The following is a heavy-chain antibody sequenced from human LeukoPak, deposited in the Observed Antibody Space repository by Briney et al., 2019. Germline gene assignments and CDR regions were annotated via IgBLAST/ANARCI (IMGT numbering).Heavy chain of an antibody. CDR2: ISGSATNK. V-gene: IGHV3-21*01. Sequence: GGSLRLSCAASGFTFRLYSMNWVRQAPGKGLEWISSISGSATNKYYTDSLKGRFTVSRDNAESSLYLQMNSLRAEDTAVYYCARARGFCGDGTCFRYGFDIWGQGTMVTVSS. D-gene: IGHD2-15*01. CDR1: GFTFRLYS. J-gene: IGHJ3*02. CDR3: ARARGFCGDGTCFRYGFDI.